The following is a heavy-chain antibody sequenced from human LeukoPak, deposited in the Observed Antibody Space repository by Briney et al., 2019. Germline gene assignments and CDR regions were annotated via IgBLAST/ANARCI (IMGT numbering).Heavy chain of an antibody. D-gene: IGHD4-17*01. Sequence: GGSLRLSCAASGFTFSSYEMNWVRQAPGKGLEWVSYISSSGSTIYYADSVKGRFTISRDNAKNSLYLQMNSLRAEDTAVYCCARARRDYGDYLGTFSYYYYYYYMDVWGKGTTVTISS. CDR1: GFTFSSYE. CDR3: ARARRDYGDYLGTFSYYYYYYYMDV. J-gene: IGHJ6*03. V-gene: IGHV3-48*03. CDR2: ISSSGSTI.